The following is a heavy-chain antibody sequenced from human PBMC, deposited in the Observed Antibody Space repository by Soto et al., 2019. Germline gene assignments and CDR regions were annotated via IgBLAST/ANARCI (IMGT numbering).Heavy chain of an antibody. D-gene: IGHD6-19*01. J-gene: IGHJ4*02. CDR2: LNPNSGDT. CDR3: ATSGGGWYLY. V-gene: IGHV1-8*01. Sequence: QVQLVQSGAEVKKPGASVKVSCKASGYTFSSYDINWVRQATGQGLEWMGWLNPNSGDTGYAQKFQGRVTLTRNTSINTAYIELGSLTSCDTAVYYCATSGGGWYLYWGQGTLVTVSS. CDR1: GYTFSSYD.